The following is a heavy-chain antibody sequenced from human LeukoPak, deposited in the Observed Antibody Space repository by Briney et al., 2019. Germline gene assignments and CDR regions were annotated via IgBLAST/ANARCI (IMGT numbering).Heavy chain of an antibody. Sequence: GASVNVSCKASGYTFTGYYMHWVRQAPGQGLEWMGWINPNTGGTNYAQKFKGRVLMTRDTSISTAYLELSSLKSDDTAVYYCARVGYCSRGVCYNYDYWGQGTQVTVSS. V-gene: IGHV1-2*02. J-gene: IGHJ4*02. CDR3: ARVGYCSRGVCYNYDY. CDR1: GYTFTGYY. D-gene: IGHD2-8*01. CDR2: INPNTGGT.